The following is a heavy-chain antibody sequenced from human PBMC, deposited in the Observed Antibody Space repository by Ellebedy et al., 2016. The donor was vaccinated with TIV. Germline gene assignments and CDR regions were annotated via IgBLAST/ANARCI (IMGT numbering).Heavy chain of an antibody. D-gene: IGHD6-19*01. Sequence: MPSETLSLTCSVSGGSITSHPWSWLRQPPGKGLEWIGYVYNSGRTTYNRSFRSRITISTDTSKNEFSLKLTSVTAADTAIYYCTGDRDTSSYRFDFWGQGTLVTVSS. CDR1: GGSITSHP. J-gene: IGHJ4*02. CDR2: VYNSGRT. CDR3: TGDRDTSSYRFDF. V-gene: IGHV4-59*11.